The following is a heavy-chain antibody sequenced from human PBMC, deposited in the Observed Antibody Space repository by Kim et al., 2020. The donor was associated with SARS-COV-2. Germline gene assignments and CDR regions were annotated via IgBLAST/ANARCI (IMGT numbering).Heavy chain of an antibody. Sequence: GRLTISRDDSKNTLYLQMNSLKTEDTAVYYCTTDRLSGSYDPVFSIDSDYWGQGTLVTVSS. D-gene: IGHD1-26*01. CDR3: TTDRLSGSYDPVFSIDSDY. J-gene: IGHJ4*02. V-gene: IGHV3-15*01.